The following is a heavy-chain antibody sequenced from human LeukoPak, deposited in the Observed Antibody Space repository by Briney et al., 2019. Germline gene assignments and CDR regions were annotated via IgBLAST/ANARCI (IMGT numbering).Heavy chain of an antibody. J-gene: IGHJ3*02. CDR2: INTDGSNT. CDR1: GFTFSTYW. Sequence: PGGSLRLSCAASGFTFSTYWMHWVRQAPGKGLVWVSRINTDGSNTNYADSVKGRFTISRDNAENTLYLQMNSLRVEDTAVYYCARAEDCSSTSCPRVFDIWGQGTMVTVSS. CDR3: ARAEDCSSTSCPRVFDI. V-gene: IGHV3-74*01. D-gene: IGHD2-2*01.